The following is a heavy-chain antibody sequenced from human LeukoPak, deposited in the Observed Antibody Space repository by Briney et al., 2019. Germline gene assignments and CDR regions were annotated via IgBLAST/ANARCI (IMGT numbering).Heavy chain of an antibody. V-gene: IGHV4-34*01. D-gene: IGHD6-19*01. Sequence: SETLSLTCAVYGGSFSGYYWSWIRQPPGKGLEWIGEINHSGSTNYNPSLKSRVTISVDTSKNQFSLKLSSVTAADTAVYYCASYSSGRGDFDYWGQGTLVTVSS. CDR2: INHSGST. CDR3: ASYSSGRGDFDY. J-gene: IGHJ4*02. CDR1: GGSFSGYY.